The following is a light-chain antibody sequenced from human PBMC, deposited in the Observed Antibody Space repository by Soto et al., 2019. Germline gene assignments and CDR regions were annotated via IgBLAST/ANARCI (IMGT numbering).Light chain of an antibody. CDR2: DAS. V-gene: IGKV3-11*01. CDR3: QQRGNWPS. Sequence: EIALTQSPATLSLSPGERATLSCRASQSISRYLAWYQQKPGQAPRLLIYDASNRATGIPARFSGSGSGTDFHLTISSLEPEDFAVYYCQQRGNWPSFGGGNKVEIK. J-gene: IGKJ4*01. CDR1: QSISRY.